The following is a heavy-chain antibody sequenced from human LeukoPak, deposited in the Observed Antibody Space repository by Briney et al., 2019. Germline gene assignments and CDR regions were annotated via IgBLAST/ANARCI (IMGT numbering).Heavy chain of an antibody. CDR1: GFSFSTYG. CDR3: ARDPGDIAVAGTKVYYYYMDV. J-gene: IGHJ6*03. CDR2: ISSSSSYI. Sequence: GGTLRLSCVGSGFSFSTYGMTWVRQAPGKGLEWVSSISSSSSYIYYADSVKGRFTISRDNAKNSLYLQMNSLRAEDTAVYYCARDPGDIAVAGTKVYYYYMDVWGKGTTVTVSS. V-gene: IGHV3-21*01. D-gene: IGHD6-19*01.